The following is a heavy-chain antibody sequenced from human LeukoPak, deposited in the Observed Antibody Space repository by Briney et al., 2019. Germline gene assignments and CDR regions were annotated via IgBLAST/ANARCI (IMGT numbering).Heavy chain of an antibody. D-gene: IGHD2-8*02. Sequence: SETLSLTCTVSGGSISSSSYYWGWIRQPPGKGLEWIGSIYYSGTTYYNPSLKSRVAISVDTSRNQFSLRLNSITAADTAVYYCASRYSTGLHFDFWGQGTLVPVSS. CDR2: IYYSGTT. CDR1: GGSISSSSYY. J-gene: IGHJ4*02. V-gene: IGHV4-39*07. CDR3: ASRYSTGLHFDF.